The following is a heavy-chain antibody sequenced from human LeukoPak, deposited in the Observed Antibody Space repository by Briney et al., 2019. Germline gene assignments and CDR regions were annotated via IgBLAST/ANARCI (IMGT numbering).Heavy chain of an antibody. CDR2: INPNSGGT. CDR3: ARGGHYDFWSGYLFDY. D-gene: IGHD3-3*01. CDR1: GYTFTGYY. J-gene: IGHJ4*02. Sequence: GASVKVSCKASGYTFTGYYMHWVRQAPGQGLEWMGRINPNSGGTNHAQKFQGRVTMTRDTSISTAYMELSRLRSDDTAVYYCARGGHYDFWSGYLFDYWGQGTLVTVSS. V-gene: IGHV1-2*06.